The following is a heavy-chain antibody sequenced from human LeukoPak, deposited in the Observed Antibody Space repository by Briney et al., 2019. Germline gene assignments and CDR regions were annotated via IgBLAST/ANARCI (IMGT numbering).Heavy chain of an antibody. V-gene: IGHV1-18*01. D-gene: IGHD6-19*01. CDR1: DDTFSNYG. Sequence: ASVKVSCKASDDTFSNYGISWVRQAPGQGLEWMGWISTCNGNTHYAQKFQGRVTMTTDTSTNIAYLELRDLRSDDTAVYYCARTQWLEDAFDFWGQGTVVTVSS. CDR2: ISTCNGNT. J-gene: IGHJ3*01. CDR3: ARTQWLEDAFDF.